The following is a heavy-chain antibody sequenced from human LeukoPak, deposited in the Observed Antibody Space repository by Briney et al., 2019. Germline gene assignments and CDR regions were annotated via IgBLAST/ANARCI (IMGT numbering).Heavy chain of an antibody. V-gene: IGHV4-59*01. CDR1: GGSISSYY. CDR3: ARFTPQGYGWGGYNRFDP. CDR2: IFYSGTT. D-gene: IGHD3-16*01. Sequence: SETLSLTCTVSGGSISSYYWSWIRQPPGKGLEWIGFIFYSGTTNYNPSLKSRVTISVDTSKNQFSLKLSSVTAADTAVYYCARFTPQGYGWGGYNRFDPWGQGTLVTVSS. J-gene: IGHJ5*02.